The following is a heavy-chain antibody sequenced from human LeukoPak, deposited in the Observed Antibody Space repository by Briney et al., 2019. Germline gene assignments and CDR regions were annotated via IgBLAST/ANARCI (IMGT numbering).Heavy chain of an antibody. V-gene: IGHV4-59*01. J-gene: IGHJ4*02. Sequence: PSETLSLTCAVSGASINDFYWTWIRQPPGKGLEWIGYVYYGGSTNYNPSLKSRVSMSVDTSKNQFSLTLTSVTVADTAFYYCARGGIRGYSAFDNLDFWGLGTHVTVSS. D-gene: IGHD5-12*01. CDR1: GASINDFY. CDR2: VYYGGST. CDR3: ARGGIRGYSAFDNLDF.